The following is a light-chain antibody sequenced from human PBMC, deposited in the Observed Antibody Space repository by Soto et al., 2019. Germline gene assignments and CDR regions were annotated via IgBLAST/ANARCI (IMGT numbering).Light chain of an antibody. CDR2: DAS. V-gene: IGKV3-11*01. CDR1: QSVSSY. Sequence: TQSPSTXSFPRLQRATLTCRASQSVSSYLAWYQQKPGQAXRXXXYDASTRDTGIQARFSGSGSGTDFNLTISILEPEDFAVYYCQQRRNWPLTVGQGTRLEI. J-gene: IGKJ5*01. CDR3: QQRRNWPLT.